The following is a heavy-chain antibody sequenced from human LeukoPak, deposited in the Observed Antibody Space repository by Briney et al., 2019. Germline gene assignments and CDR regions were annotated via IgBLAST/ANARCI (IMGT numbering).Heavy chain of an antibody. CDR3: AKARNTWTDGWRFSFDC. Sequence: PSETLSLTCTVSGVSISSYYWSWIRQPPGKGLEWIGYISNSGSTNYNPSLKSRVTISVDTSKNQCSLRLSSVTAADTAVYYCAKARNTWTDGWRFSFDCWGQGALVTVSS. D-gene: IGHD3/OR15-3a*01. V-gene: IGHV4-59*01. J-gene: IGHJ4*02. CDR2: ISNSGST. CDR1: GVSISSYY.